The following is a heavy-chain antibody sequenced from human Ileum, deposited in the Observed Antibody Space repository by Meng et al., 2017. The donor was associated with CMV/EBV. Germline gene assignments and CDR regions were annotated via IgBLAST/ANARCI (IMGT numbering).Heavy chain of an antibody. CDR1: GFTFSSYW. V-gene: IGHV3-74*01. CDR2: ISSGGATT. J-gene: IGHJ6*02. CDR3: ARITVVRGVLSMDV. D-gene: IGHD3-10*01. Sequence: GESLKISCAASGFTFSSYWMHWVRQAPGKGLVWVSRISSGGATTNYADSVKGRFTISRDNAKNMLYLQMNSLRAEDTAVYFCARITVVRGVLSMDVWGQGTTVTVSS.